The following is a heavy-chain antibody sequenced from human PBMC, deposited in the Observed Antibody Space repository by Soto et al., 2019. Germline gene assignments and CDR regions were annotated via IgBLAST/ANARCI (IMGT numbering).Heavy chain of an antibody. CDR3: ARDRLITMVRGVIIKDY. J-gene: IGHJ4*02. CDR2: ISAYNGNT. CDR1: GYTFTSYG. D-gene: IGHD3-10*01. V-gene: IGHV1-18*01. Sequence: QVQLVQSGAEVKKPGASVKVSCKASGYTFTSYGISWVRQAPGQGLEWMGWISAYNGNTNYAQKLQGRVTMTTATSTSHAYMELRSLRSDDTAVYYCARDRLITMVRGVIIKDYWGQGTLVTVSS.